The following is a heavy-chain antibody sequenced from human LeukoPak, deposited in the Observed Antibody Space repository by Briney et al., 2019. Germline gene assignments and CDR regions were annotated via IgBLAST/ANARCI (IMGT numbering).Heavy chain of an antibody. CDR2: ISSSGSTI. D-gene: IGHD3-22*01. CDR3: AREFRITMIAVEYYFDY. Sequence: GGSLRLSCAASGFTFSDYYMSWIRQAPGKGLEWVSYISSSGSTIYYADSVKGRFTISRDNAKNSLYLQMNSLRAEDTAVYYCAREFRITMIAVEYYFDYWGQGTLVTVSS. J-gene: IGHJ4*02. CDR1: GFTFSDYY. V-gene: IGHV3-11*01.